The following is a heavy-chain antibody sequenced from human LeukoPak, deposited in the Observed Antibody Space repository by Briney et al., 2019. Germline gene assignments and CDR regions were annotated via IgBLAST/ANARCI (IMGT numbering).Heavy chain of an antibody. CDR3: AHSGPDGYKEDAFDI. Sequence: SGPTLVNPTQTLTLTCTFSGFSLSTSGVGVGWIRQPPGTALEWLALIYWNDDKRYSPSLKSRLTITKDTSKNQVVLTMTNMDPVDTATYYCAHSGPDGYKEDAFDIWGQGTMVTVSS. V-gene: IGHV2-5*01. CDR2: IYWNDDK. CDR1: GFSLSTSGVG. D-gene: IGHD5-24*01. J-gene: IGHJ3*02.